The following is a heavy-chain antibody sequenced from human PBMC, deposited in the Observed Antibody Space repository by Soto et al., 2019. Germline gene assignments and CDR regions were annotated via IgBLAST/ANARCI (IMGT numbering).Heavy chain of an antibody. J-gene: IGHJ6*02. D-gene: IGHD4-17*01. V-gene: IGHV4-30-4*01. CDR2: IYYSGST. Sequence: SETLSLTCTGSGGSISSGDYYWSWIRQPPGKGLEWIGYIYYSGSTYYNPSLKSRVTISVDTSKNQFSLKLSSVTAADTAVYYCARMTTVTTVGMDVWGQGTTVTVSS. CDR3: ARMTTVTTVGMDV. CDR1: GGSISSGDYY.